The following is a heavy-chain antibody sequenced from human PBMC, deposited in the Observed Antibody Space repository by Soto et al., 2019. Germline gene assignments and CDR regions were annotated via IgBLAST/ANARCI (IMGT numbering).Heavy chain of an antibody. CDR3: AKDHIRFGEFGY. CDR1: GFTFSRYA. CDR2: ISGSGGST. V-gene: IGHV3-23*01. J-gene: IGHJ4*02. Sequence: PGGSLRLSCAASGFTFSRYAMSWVRQAPGKGLEWVSAISGSGGSTYYADSVKGRFTISRDNSKNTLYLQMNSLRAEDTAVYYCAKDHIRFGEFGYWGQGTLVSVSS. D-gene: IGHD3-10*01.